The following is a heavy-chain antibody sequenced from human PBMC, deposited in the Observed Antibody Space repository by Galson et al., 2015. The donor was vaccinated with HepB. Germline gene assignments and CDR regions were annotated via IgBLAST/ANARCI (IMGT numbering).Heavy chain of an antibody. Sequence: SLRLSCAASGFTFSNAWMSWVRQAPGKGLEWVGRIKSKTDGGTTDYAAPVKGRFTISRDDSKTTLYLQMDSLKTEDTAVYFCTSNNFDYNSFDYWGQGTLVTVSS. D-gene: IGHD3-16*01. CDR2: IKSKTDGGTT. CDR3: TSNNFDYNSFDY. V-gene: IGHV3-15*01. CDR1: GFTFSNAW. J-gene: IGHJ4*02.